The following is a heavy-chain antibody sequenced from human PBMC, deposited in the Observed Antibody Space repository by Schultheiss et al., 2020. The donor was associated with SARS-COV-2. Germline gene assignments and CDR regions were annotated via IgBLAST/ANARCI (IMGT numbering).Heavy chain of an antibody. D-gene: IGHD2-15*01. V-gene: IGHV3-33*08. J-gene: IGHJ4*02. Sequence: GGSLRLSCAASGFTFDDYAMHWVRQAPGKGLGWVAVIWYDGSNKYYADAVKGRLTISRDNSKNTLYLQMNSLRAEDTAVYYCARGSGYCSGGSCQYYFDYWGQGTLVTVSS. CDR3: ARGSGYCSGGSCQYYFDY. CDR2: IWYDGSNK. CDR1: GFTFDDYA.